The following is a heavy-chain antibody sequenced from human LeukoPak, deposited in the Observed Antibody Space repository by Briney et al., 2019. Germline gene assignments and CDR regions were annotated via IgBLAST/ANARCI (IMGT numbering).Heavy chain of an antibody. CDR3: ARDCSRISCYADY. V-gene: IGHV3-7*01. CDR2: IKQDSTEK. J-gene: IGHJ4*02. CDR1: GFIFTNFW. Sequence: GGSLRLSCAASGFIFTNFWMSWVRQAPGKGLELVANIKQDSTEKYYVDSVKGRFIISRDNAKNSLYLQMNSLRAEDTAVYYCARDCSRISCYADYWGQGTLVTVSS. D-gene: IGHD2-2*01.